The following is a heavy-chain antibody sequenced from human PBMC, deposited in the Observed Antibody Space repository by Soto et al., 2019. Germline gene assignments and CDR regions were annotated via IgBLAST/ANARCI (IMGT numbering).Heavy chain of an antibody. CDR2: IYPGDSYT. V-gene: IGHV5-51*01. D-gene: IGHD3-10*01. J-gene: IGHJ6*02. CDR1: GYSFANYW. CDR3: ARNRLRQYYYGMDV. Sequence: GESLKISCQGSGYSFANYWIAWVRQMPGKGLEWVGVIYPGDSYTRYSPSFRGQVTISADKSISHVYLQWSSLKASDTAMYYCARNRLRQYYYGMDVWGQGTTVTVSS.